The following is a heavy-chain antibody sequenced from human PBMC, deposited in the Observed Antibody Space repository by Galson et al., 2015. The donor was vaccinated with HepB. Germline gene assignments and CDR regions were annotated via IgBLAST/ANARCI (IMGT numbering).Heavy chain of an antibody. D-gene: IGHD3-10*01. V-gene: IGHV3-23*01. Sequence: GFTFSINAMGWVRQAPGKGLEWVSSISGSGDRTYYADSVRGRFTISRDNSKNTLYLQMNSLRTEDTAVFYCARDTRRVTATQYYYYGMDVWGQGTWVTVSS. CDR1: GFTFSINA. CDR2: ISGSGDRT. CDR3: ARDTRRVTATQYYYYGMDV. J-gene: IGHJ6*02.